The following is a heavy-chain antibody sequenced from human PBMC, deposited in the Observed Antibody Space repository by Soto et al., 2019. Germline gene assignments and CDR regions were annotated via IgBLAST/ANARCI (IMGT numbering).Heavy chain of an antibody. CDR2: ISDDGINK. CDR3: AKDSLFQNDAAWFGEFLGYFDH. CDR1: GFTFSSYA. J-gene: IGHJ4*02. D-gene: IGHD3-10*01. Sequence: GGSLRLSCGASGFTFSSYAMNWVRQAPGKGLEWVALISDDGINKYYADSVMGRFTISRDNSKNTLYLQMDSLRGEDTAVYYCAKDSLFQNDAAWFGEFLGYFDHWGQGSLVTVSS. V-gene: IGHV3-30*18.